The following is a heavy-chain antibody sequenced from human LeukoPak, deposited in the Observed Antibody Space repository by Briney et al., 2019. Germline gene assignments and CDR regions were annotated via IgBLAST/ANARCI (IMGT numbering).Heavy chain of an antibody. Sequence: GGSLRLSCAASGFTFSNYWMHWVRQAPGKGLVWVSRINSDGINTSYADSVKGRFTISRDNAKNTLYLQMNSLRAEDTAVYYCAKEEDYVWGSYLSDAFDIWGQGTMVTVSS. V-gene: IGHV3-74*01. D-gene: IGHD3-16*01. CDR3: AKEEDYVWGSYLSDAFDI. CDR2: INSDGINT. CDR1: GFTFSNYW. J-gene: IGHJ3*02.